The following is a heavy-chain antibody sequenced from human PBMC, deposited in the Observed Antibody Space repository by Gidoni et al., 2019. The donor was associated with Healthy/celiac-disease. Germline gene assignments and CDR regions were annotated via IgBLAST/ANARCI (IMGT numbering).Heavy chain of an antibody. V-gene: IGHV1-69*01. CDR3: ARQDIVVVPARYYYYYMDV. CDR2: IIPIFGTA. D-gene: IGHD2-2*01. Sequence: QVQRVQSGAEVKKPGYSVKVSCKASGGTFSSYAIGWVRQAPGQGLEWMGGIIPIFGTANYAQKFQGRVTITADESTSTAYMELSSLRSEDTAVYYCARQDIVVVPARYYYYYMDVWGKGTTVTVSS. CDR1: GGTFSSYA. J-gene: IGHJ6*03.